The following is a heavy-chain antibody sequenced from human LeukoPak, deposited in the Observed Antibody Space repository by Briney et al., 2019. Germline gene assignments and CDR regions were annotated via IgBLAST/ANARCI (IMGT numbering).Heavy chain of an antibody. V-gene: IGHV3-11*01. CDR1: GFTFSDYY. CDR3: ARSSHDQYNWFDP. Sequence: GGSLRLSCAASGFTFSDYYMSWIRQAPGKGLEWVSYISSSGSTIYYADSVKGRFTISRDNAKNSLYLQMNSLRAEDTAVYYCARSSHDQYNWFDPWGQGTLVTVSS. D-gene: IGHD2-2*01. CDR2: ISSSGSTI. J-gene: IGHJ5*02.